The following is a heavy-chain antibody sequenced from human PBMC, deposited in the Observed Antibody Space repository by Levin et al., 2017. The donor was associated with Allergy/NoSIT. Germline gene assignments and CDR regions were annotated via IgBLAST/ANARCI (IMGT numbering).Heavy chain of an antibody. V-gene: IGHV4-61*02. CDR2: IYTSGSA. D-gene: IGHD3/OR15-3a*01. J-gene: IGHJ3*01. CDR1: GASISTGDSY. Sequence: SQTLSLTCTVSGASISTGDSYWSWIRQPAGKGLEWIGRIYTSGSANYNPSLKSRVTMSVDTSKNQFSLKMNSVTAADTAVYYCVRDPAYYDLLYAFDVWGQGTMVTVS. CDR3: VRDPAYYDLLYAFDV.